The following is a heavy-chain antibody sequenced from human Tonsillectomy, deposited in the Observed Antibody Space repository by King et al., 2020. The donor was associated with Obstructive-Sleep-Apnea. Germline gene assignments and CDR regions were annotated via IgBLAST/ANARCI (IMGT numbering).Heavy chain of an antibody. J-gene: IGHJ4*02. CDR3: ARDPWRWLQLGYFDY. Sequence: VQLVESGGGLVKPGGSLRLSCAASGFIFSSYSMNWVRQAPGKGLELVSSISSSSSYIYYADSVKGRFTISRDNARNSLYLQMNSLRAEDTAVYYCARDPWRWLQLGYFDYWGQGTLVTVSS. V-gene: IGHV3-21*01. CDR2: ISSSSSYI. D-gene: IGHD5-24*01. CDR1: GFIFSSYS.